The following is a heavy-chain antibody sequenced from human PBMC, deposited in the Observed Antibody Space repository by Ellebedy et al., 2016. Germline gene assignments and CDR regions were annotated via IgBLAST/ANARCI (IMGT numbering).Heavy chain of an antibody. J-gene: IGHJ4*02. CDR3: ATYSMGRLDY. Sequence: SETLSLTCAVSGGSISNYYWSWVRQPPGKGLEWIGYISYSGSTNYSPSLKSRVTISVDTSKNQFSLKLSSVTAADTAVYYCATYSMGRLDYWGQGTLVTVSS. V-gene: IGHV4-59*08. CDR2: ISYSGST. D-gene: IGHD1-1*01. CDR1: GGSISNYY.